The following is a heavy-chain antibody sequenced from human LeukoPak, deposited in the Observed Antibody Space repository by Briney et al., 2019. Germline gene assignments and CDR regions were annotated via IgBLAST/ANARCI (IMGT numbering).Heavy chain of an antibody. V-gene: IGHV1-45*02. D-gene: IGHD2-15*01. J-gene: IGHJ3*02. CDR2: ITPFNGNT. Sequence: ASVKVSCKASGYTFTYRYPHWVRQAPGQALEWMGWITPFNGNTNYAQKFQDRVTITRDRSMSTAYMELSSLRSEDTAMYYCARDLGYCSGGSCYPDAFDIWGQGTMVTVSS. CDR1: GYTFTYRY. CDR3: ARDLGYCSGGSCYPDAFDI.